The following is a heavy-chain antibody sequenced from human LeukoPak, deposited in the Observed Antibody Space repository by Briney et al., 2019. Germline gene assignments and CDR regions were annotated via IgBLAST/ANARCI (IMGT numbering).Heavy chain of an antibody. CDR2: IYYSGST. CDR3: ARLYSSGWYSQYYFDY. J-gene: IGHJ4*02. D-gene: IGHD6-19*01. Sequence: SETLSLTCTVSGGSISSYYWSWIRQPPGKGLEWIGYIYYSGSTNYNPSLKSRVTISVDTSKNQFSLKLSSVTAADTAVYYCARLYSSGWYSQYYFDYWGQGTLVTVSS. V-gene: IGHV4-59*01. CDR1: GGSISSYY.